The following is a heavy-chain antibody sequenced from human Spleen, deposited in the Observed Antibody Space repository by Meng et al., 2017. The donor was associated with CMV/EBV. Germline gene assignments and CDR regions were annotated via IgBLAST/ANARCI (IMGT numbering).Heavy chain of an antibody. Sequence: SVKVSCKASRGTFSNYIINWVRQAPGQGLEWMGRVIPMATIVNYAQKFQGRVTIAADRSTNTAYMELSTLTSEDTAVYYCARETATTIDYWGQGMLVTVSS. D-gene: IGHD1/OR15-1a*01. V-gene: IGHV1-69*04. J-gene: IGHJ4*02. CDR2: VIPMATIV. CDR3: ARETATTIDY. CDR1: RGTFSNYI.